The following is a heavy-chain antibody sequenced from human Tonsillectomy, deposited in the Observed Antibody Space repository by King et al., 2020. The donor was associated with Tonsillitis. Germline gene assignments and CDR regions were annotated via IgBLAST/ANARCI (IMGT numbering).Heavy chain of an antibody. CDR3: ARANSWFGELLGLWSRGMDV. CDR1: GGTFSSYA. V-gene: IGHV1-69*01. J-gene: IGHJ6*02. D-gene: IGHD3-10*01. CDR2: IIPIFGTA. Sequence: QLVQSGAEVKKPGSSVKVSCKASGGTFSSYAISWVRQAPGQGLEWMGGIIPIFGTANYAQKFQGRVTITADESTSTAYMALSSLRSEYTAVYYCARANSWFGELLGLWSRGMDVWGQGTTVTVSS.